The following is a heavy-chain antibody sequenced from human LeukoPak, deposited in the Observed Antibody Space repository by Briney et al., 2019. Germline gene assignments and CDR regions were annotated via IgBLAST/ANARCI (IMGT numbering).Heavy chain of an antibody. CDR2: IKLDGSER. CDR3: ARFSVPSSYFAS. CDR1: GFTLSDYW. J-gene: IGHJ4*02. V-gene: IGHV3-7*01. Sequence: GGSLRLSCAASGFTLSDYWMTWVRQAPGKGLEWVANIKLDGSERYYVDSVKGRFTISRDNAKSSLYLQMNSLRAEDTAVYYCARFSVPSSYFASWGQGALVTVSS.